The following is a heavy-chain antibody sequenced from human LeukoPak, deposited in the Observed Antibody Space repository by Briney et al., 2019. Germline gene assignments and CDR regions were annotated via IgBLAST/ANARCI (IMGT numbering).Heavy chain of an antibody. D-gene: IGHD2-2*01. V-gene: IGHV3-30*02. CDR1: GFTFSSYG. Sequence: GGSLRLSCAASGFTFSSYGMHWVRQAPGKGLEWVAFIRYDGSNKYYADSVKGRFTISRDNSKNMLYLQMNSLRAEDTAVYYCAKEWEHIVVVPAAILDYWGQGTLVTVSS. CDR3: AKEWEHIVVVPAAILDY. J-gene: IGHJ4*02. CDR2: IRYDGSNK.